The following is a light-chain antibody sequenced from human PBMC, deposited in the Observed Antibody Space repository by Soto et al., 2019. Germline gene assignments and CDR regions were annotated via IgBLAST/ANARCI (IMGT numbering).Light chain of an antibody. J-gene: IGKJ1*01. CDR2: KAS. CDR1: QSISSW. CDR3: QQYNDNWT. V-gene: IGKV1-5*03. Sequence: DIQMTQSPSTLSASVGDRVTITCRASQSISSWLAWYQQKPGQAPKLLIYKASTLQSGVPSRFSGSGSGTEFTLAIGSLQPDDSATYYCQQYNDNWTFGQGT.